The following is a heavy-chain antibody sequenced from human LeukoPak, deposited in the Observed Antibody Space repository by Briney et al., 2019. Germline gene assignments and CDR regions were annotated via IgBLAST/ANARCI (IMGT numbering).Heavy chain of an antibody. D-gene: IGHD1-26*01. V-gene: IGHV5-51*01. Sequence: GESLKISCKGSGYRFTNYWIGWVRQMPGKGLEWMGIIYPGDSETRYSPSFQGQVTISADKSISTAYPQRSSLKASDTAMYYCARRRDLYSGSYYPFDYWGQGTLVTVSS. CDR3: ARRRDLYSGSYYPFDY. CDR2: IYPGDSET. CDR1: GYRFTNYW. J-gene: IGHJ4*02.